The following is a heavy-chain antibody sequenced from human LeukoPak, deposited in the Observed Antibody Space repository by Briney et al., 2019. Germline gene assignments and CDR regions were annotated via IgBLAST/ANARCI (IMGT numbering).Heavy chain of an antibody. CDR1: GGSISSYY. V-gene: IGHV4-59*01. CDR2: IYYSGST. J-gene: IGHJ4*02. Sequence: SETLSLTCTVSGGSISSYYWSWIRQPPGKGLEWIGYIYYSGSTNYNPSLKSRVTISVDTSKNRFSLKLSSVTAADTAVYYCARKSAALKGYDYWGQGTLVTVSS. D-gene: IGHD2-15*01. CDR3: ARKSAALKGYDY.